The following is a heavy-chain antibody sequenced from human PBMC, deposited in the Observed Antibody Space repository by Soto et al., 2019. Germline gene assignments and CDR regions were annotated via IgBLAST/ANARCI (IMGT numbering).Heavy chain of an antibody. V-gene: IGHV4-59*01. J-gene: IGHJ4*02. D-gene: IGHD3-22*01. Sequence: PSETLSLTCTVSGGSISSYYWSWIRQPPGKGLEWIGYIYYSGTTNYNHSLKRRVTISVDTSKNQFSLKLSSVTAADTAVYYCARANPGYYYDSSGYSGYYFDYWGQGSLVTVSS. CDR2: IYYSGTT. CDR1: GGSISSYY. CDR3: ARANPGYYYDSSGYSGYYFDY.